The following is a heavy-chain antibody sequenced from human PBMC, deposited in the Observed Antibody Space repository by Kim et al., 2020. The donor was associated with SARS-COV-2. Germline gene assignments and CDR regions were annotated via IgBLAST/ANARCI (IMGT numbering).Heavy chain of an antibody. V-gene: IGHV3-23*01. CDR1: GFTFSSYA. CDR2: ISGSGGST. CDR3: AKDSSGWYGRRSWFDP. D-gene: IGHD6-19*01. Sequence: GGSLRLSCAASGFTFSSYAMSWVRQAPGKGLEWVSAISGSGGSTYYADSVKGRFTISRDNSKNTLYLQMNSLRAEDTAVYYCAKDSSGWYGRRSWFDPWGQGTLVTVSS. J-gene: IGHJ5*02.